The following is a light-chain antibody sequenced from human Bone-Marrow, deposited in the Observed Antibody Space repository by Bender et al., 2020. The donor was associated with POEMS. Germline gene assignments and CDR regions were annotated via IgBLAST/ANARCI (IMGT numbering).Light chain of an antibody. V-gene: IGLV6-57*04. CDR1: SGSIASTY. Sequence: NFMLTQPRSVSESPGKTVTLSCTRSSGSIASTYVHWYKQRPGSAPTTVIYDNTQRPSGVPDRFSGSVDSSSNSASLAISRLKPENEADYYCQSYDSTNRVFGSGTKLTVL. CDR2: DNT. CDR3: QSYDSTNRV. J-gene: IGLJ3*02.